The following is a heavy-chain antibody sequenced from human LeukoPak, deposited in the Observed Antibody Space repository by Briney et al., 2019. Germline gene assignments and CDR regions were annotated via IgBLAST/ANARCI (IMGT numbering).Heavy chain of an antibody. J-gene: IGHJ3*01. CDR3: AAELYGVYTDCCTFHL. D-gene: IGHD4-17*01. CDR1: GFTFSDYY. V-gene: IGHV3-11*01. Sequence: GGSLRLSCAASGFTFSDYYMSWIRQAPGKGLEWVSYISASGTTIYYADSLKGRFTISRDNAKNSLYLQMNSLGAEDTAVYYCAAELYGVYTDCCTFHLWGQGTMVTVSS. CDR2: ISASGTTI.